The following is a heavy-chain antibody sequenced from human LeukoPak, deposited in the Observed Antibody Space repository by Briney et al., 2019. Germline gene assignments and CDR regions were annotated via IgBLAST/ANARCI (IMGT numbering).Heavy chain of an antibody. J-gene: IGHJ2*01. CDR3: ARVYYSNSYDYWYFDL. D-gene: IGHD6-13*01. CDR1: GGSISSSNW. CDR2: IYHSGST. V-gene: IGHV4-4*02. Sequence: SETLSLTCAVSGGSISSSNWWSWVRQPPGKGLEWIGEIYHSGSTNYNPSLKSRVTISVDKSKNQFSLKLSSVTAADTAVYYCARVYYSNSYDYWYFDLWGRGTLVTVSS.